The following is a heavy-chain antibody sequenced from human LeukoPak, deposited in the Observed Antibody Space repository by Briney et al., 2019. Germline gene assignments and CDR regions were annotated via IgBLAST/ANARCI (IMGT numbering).Heavy chain of an antibody. Sequence: SETLSLTCTVSGGSISSYYRSWIRQPPGKGLEWIGCIYYSGSTNYNPSLKSRVTISVDTSKNQFSLKLSSVTAADTAVYYCARGNAHLYYYDSSGYRLPAEVWGQGTLVTVSS. CDR2: IYYSGST. V-gene: IGHV4-59*01. CDR3: ARGNAHLYYYDSSGYRLPAEV. J-gene: IGHJ4*02. CDR1: GGSISSYY. D-gene: IGHD3-22*01.